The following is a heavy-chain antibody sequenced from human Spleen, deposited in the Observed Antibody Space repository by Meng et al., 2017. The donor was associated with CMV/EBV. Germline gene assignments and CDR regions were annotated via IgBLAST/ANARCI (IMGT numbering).Heavy chain of an antibody. J-gene: IGHJ4*02. Sequence: ASVKVSCKASGYTFSTYGITWVRQAPGQGLEWMGWISGYNGSTNYAQKVQGRVTMTTDTSTSTAYMELRSLRSDDTAVYYCARDQLVGISWYRNWGQGTLVTVS. CDR2: ISGYNGST. D-gene: IGHD6-13*01. CDR3: ARDQLVGISWYRN. CDR1: GYTFSTYG. V-gene: IGHV1-18*01.